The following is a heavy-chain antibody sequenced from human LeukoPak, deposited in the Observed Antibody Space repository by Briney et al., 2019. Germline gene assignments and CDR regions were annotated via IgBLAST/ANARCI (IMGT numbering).Heavy chain of an antibody. CDR2: ISAYNGNT. V-gene: IGHV1-18*01. D-gene: IGHD2-2*01. CDR3: ARDRYCSSTSCPTDYFDY. CDR1: GYTFTSYG. Sequence: ASVKVSCKASGYTFTSYGISWVRQAPGRGLEWMGWISAYNGNTNYAQKLQGRVTMTTDTSTSTAYMELRSLRSDDTAVYYCARDRYCSSTSCPTDYFDYWGQGTLVTVSS. J-gene: IGHJ4*02.